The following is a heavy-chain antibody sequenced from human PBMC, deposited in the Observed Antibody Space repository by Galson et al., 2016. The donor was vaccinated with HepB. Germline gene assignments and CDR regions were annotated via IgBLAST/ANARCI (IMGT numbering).Heavy chain of an antibody. D-gene: IGHD2-21*02. CDR2: IDWDDDK. CDR1: GFSLTTSGMC. J-gene: IGHJ1*01. V-gene: IGHV2-70*01. Sequence: PALVKPTQTLTLTCTFSGFSLTTSGMCVSWIRQPPGKALEWLALIDWDDDKYYSTSLRTKLTISKDTSKNQVVLSMTNMDPVDTAPYYCARGRRGDCYEFQHWGQGTLVAVSS. CDR3: ARGRRGDCYEFQH.